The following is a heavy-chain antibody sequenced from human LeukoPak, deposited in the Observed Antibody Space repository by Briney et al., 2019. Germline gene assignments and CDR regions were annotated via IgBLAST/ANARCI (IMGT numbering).Heavy chain of an antibody. CDR1: GFTVSSYY. J-gene: IGHJ6*02. Sequence: GGSLRLSCAASGFTVSSYYMTWVRQAPGKGLEWVSVMYSGGSTYYADSVKGRFTISRDNSKNTLYLQMNSLRAEDTAVYYCAKDARASYYYYGMDAWGQGTTVTVSS. CDR2: MYSGGST. D-gene: IGHD2-2*01. CDR3: AKDARASYYYYGMDA. V-gene: IGHV3-66*02.